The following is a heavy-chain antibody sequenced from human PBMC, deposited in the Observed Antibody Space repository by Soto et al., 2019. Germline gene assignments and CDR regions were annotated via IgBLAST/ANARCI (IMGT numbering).Heavy chain of an antibody. Sequence: SEALSLTCAVYGGSVSGYYWIWIRQPPGKGLEWIGEINHSGSTNYNPSLKSRVTISVDTSKNQFSLKLSSVTAADTAVYYCARLNVIAVADYGMDVWGQGTTVTVSS. V-gene: IGHV4-34*01. J-gene: IGHJ6*02. CDR3: ARLNVIAVADYGMDV. CDR2: INHSGST. D-gene: IGHD6-19*01. CDR1: GGSVSGYY.